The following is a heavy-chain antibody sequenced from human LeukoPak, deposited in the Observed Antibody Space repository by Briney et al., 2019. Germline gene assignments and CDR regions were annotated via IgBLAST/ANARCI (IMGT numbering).Heavy chain of an antibody. J-gene: IGHJ4*02. CDR3: ARRGSMTGPPPL. Sequence: PSETLSLTCTVSGYSISSGYYWGWIRQPPGKGLEWIGSIYRTGSTYYNPSLKSRVTISMDTSKNQFSLKLSSVTAADTAVYYCARRGSMTGPPPLWGQGTLVTVSS. CDR1: GYSISSGYY. V-gene: IGHV4-38-2*02. CDR2: IYRTGST. D-gene: IGHD6-6*01.